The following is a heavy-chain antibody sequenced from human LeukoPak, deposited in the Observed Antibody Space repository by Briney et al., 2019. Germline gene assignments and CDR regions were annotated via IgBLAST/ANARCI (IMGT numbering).Heavy chain of an antibody. CDR1: GFTFSHYG. J-gene: IGHJ6*02. V-gene: IGHV3-30*02. CDR3: AIPPLSGSGSSRPLAGVDV. Sequence: GGSLRLSCAASGFTFSHYGMHWVRQAPGKGLEWVAFIRYDGTDKYYLDSVKGRFTISRDNSENTLYLQMNSLRAEDTAVYYCAIPPLSGSGSSRPLAGVDVWGQGTTVTVSS. CDR2: IRYDGTDK. D-gene: IGHD3-10*01.